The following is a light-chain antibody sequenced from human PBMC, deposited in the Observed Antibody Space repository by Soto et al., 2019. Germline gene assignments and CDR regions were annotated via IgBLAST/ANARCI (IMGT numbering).Light chain of an antibody. CDR2: GAS. Sequence: EIVLTQSPGTLSVSPGERATLSCRVSQSVSWTYLAWYQQKPGQAPRLLIYGASSRATGIPDRFSGSGSGTEFTLTISSLQSEDLAVYYCQQYNNWPPTFGRGTRLEIK. CDR1: QSVSWTY. V-gene: IGKV3D-15*01. J-gene: IGKJ5*01. CDR3: QQYNNWPPT.